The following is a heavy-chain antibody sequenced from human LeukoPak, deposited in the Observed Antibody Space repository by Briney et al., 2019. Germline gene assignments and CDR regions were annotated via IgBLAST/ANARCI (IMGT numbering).Heavy chain of an antibody. CDR3: ARALTISAFDI. CDR2: IFYSGST. CDR1: GGSFSGYY. J-gene: IGHJ3*02. V-gene: IGHV4-59*01. D-gene: IGHD4/OR15-4a*01. Sequence: AETLSLICAVYGGSFSGYYWSWIRQPPGKGLEWIAYIFYSGSTNYNPSLKSRVTISVDTSKNQFSLKLSSVTAADTAVYYCARALTISAFDIWGQGTMVTVSS.